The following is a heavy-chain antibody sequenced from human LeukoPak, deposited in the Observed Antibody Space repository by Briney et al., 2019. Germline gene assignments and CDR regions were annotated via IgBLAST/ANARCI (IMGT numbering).Heavy chain of an antibody. V-gene: IGHV3-21*01. J-gene: IGHJ3*02. Sequence: GGSLRLSCAASGFTFSTYSMNWVRQAPGKGLEWVSCISTRSTYIYYADSVKGRFTISRDNAKNSLYLQMISLRAEDTAVYYCARARGRSINDAFDIWGQGTMVTVSS. CDR1: GFTFSTYS. CDR3: ARARGRSINDAFDI. CDR2: ISTRSTYI. D-gene: IGHD3-16*01.